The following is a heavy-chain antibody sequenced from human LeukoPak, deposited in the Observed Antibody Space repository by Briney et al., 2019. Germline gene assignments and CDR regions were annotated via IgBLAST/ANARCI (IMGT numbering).Heavy chain of an antibody. CDR3: AKESRPYYYDSSGVYYYGMDV. Sequence: GGSLRLSCAVSGFSFSSYSMHWVRQAPGKGLEWAAVISSDGSNKYYADSVKGRFTISRDNSKNTLYMQMNSLRAEDTAVYYCAKESRPYYYDSSGVYYYGMDVWGQGTTVTVSS. J-gene: IGHJ6*02. V-gene: IGHV3-30-3*01. CDR2: ISSDGSNK. CDR1: GFSFSSYS. D-gene: IGHD3-22*01.